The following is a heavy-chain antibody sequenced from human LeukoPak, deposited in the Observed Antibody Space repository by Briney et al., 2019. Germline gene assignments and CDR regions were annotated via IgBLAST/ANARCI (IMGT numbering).Heavy chain of an antibody. Sequence: GVSLRLSCAASGFIVSSNYMSWVRQAPGKGLEWVSVIYTGGSTYYADSVKGRFTISRDNSKNTVYLQMSSLRAEDTAVYYCAKEGDCSTTSCLTGGLDVWGKGTTVTVSS. V-gene: IGHV3-53*01. CDR1: GFIVSSNY. CDR2: IYTGGST. CDR3: AKEGDCSTTSCLTGGLDV. D-gene: IGHD2-2*01. J-gene: IGHJ6*04.